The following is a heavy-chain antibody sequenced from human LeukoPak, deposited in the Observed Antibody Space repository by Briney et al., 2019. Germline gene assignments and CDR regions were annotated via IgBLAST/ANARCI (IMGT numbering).Heavy chain of an antibody. Sequence: SVKVSCKASGGTFSSYAISWVRQAPGQGLEWMGGIIPIFGTANYAQKFQGRVTITADESTSTAYMELSSLRSEDTAVYYCARVARYCSSTSCYKPGSAYYYYMDVWGKGTTVTISS. CDR1: GGTFSSYA. V-gene: IGHV1-69*13. CDR2: IIPIFGTA. CDR3: ARVARYCSSTSCYKPGSAYYYYMDV. D-gene: IGHD2-2*02. J-gene: IGHJ6*03.